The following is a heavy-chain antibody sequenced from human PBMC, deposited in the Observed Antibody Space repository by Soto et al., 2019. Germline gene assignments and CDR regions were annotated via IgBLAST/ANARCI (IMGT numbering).Heavy chain of an antibody. J-gene: IGHJ4*02. CDR3: ARDRVVGATSEYYFDY. Sequence: VASVKVSCKASGYTFTSYYMHWVRQAPGQGLEWMGIINPSGGSTSYAQKFQGRVTMTRDTSTSTVYMELSSLRSEDTAVYYCARDRVVGATSEYYFDYWGQGTLVTVSS. D-gene: IGHD1-26*01. V-gene: IGHV1-46*01. CDR1: GYTFTSYY. CDR2: INPSGGST.